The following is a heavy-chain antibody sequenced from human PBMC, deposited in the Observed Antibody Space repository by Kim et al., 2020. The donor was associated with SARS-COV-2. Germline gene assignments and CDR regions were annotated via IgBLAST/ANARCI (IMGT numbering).Heavy chain of an antibody. CDR2: VEHSGTT. V-gene: IGHV4-4*02. CDR3: ARGVSSAWTLRAWFDP. CDR1: GASISSSSC. D-gene: IGHD3-22*01. J-gene: IGHJ5*02. Sequence: SETLSLTCVVSGASISSSSCWSWVRQPPGKGLEWIEEVEHSGTTSYNVSLKSRVTISVDKSKNQFSLRLNSVSAADTAVYYCARGVSSAWTLRAWFDPWGQGTLVTVSP.